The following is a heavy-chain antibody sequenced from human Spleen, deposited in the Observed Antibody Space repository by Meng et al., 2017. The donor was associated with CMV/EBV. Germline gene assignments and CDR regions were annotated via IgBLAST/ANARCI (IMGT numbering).Heavy chain of an antibody. Sequence: GESLKISCVASGFTFSGFEVSWVRQAPRKGLEWLSYIGSSGSNIFYADSVKGRFTISRDNAKNSLYLQLDSLRAEDTAVYYCTSYCSTTDCSQDLGWGQGTLVTVSS. CDR1: GFTFSGFE. J-gene: IGHJ4*02. D-gene: IGHD2-2*01. CDR2: IGSSGSNI. CDR3: TSYCSTTDCSQDLG. V-gene: IGHV3-48*03.